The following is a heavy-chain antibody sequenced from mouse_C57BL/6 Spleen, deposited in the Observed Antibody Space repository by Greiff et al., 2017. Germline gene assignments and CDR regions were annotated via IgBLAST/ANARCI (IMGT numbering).Heavy chain of an antibody. Sequence: QVQLQQSGAELARPGASVKMSCKASGYTITSYTMHWVKKRPGQGLEWIGYINPSSGYTKYNQKFKDKATLTADKSSSTAYMQLSSLTSEDSAVYYCARSYYGSSLGYFDYWGQGTTLTVSS. CDR2: INPSSGYT. V-gene: IGHV1-4*01. CDR1: GYTITSYT. J-gene: IGHJ2*01. D-gene: IGHD1-1*01. CDR3: ARSYYGSSLGYFDY.